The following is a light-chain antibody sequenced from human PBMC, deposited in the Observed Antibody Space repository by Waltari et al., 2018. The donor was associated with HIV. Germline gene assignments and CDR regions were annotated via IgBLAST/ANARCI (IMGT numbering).Light chain of an antibody. CDR3: VLYMGSGISV. Sequence: QTVVTQEPSFSVSPGGTVTLSCGLNSGSVSTNYYPSWYQQTPGQTPRTLIYTTSTRSSGVPDRFSGSILGDKAALTITGALADDESDYYCVLYMGSGISVFGGGTKLTVL. V-gene: IGLV8-61*01. J-gene: IGLJ2*01. CDR1: SGSVSTNYY. CDR2: TTS.